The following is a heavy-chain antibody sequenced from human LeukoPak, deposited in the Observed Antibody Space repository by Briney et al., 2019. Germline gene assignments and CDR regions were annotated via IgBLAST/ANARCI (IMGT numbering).Heavy chain of an antibody. CDR2: ISAYNGNT. Sequence: GASVKVSCKASGYTFTSYGISWVRQAPGQGLEWMGWISAYNGNTNYAQKLQGRVTMTTDTSTSTAYMELRSLRSDDTAVYYCARAGVRFGELLKIDYWGQGTLVTVSS. J-gene: IGHJ4*02. D-gene: IGHD3-10*01. CDR3: ARAGVRFGELLKIDY. V-gene: IGHV1-18*01. CDR1: GYTFTSYG.